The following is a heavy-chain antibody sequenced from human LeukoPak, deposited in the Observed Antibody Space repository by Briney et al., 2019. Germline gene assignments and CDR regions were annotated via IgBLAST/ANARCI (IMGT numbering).Heavy chain of an antibody. Sequence: GGSLRLSCAASGFTFTSCAMSWGREAPGTGREWVRLISGSVGSTYYADSVKGRFIISRDNSKTTLSLQMNSLRAENTAVYYCAKRGYSSGWQFDYWGQGTLVTVSS. CDR2: ISGSVGST. D-gene: IGHD6-19*01. CDR3: AKRGYSSGWQFDY. CDR1: GFTFTSCA. V-gene: IGHV3-23*01. J-gene: IGHJ4*02.